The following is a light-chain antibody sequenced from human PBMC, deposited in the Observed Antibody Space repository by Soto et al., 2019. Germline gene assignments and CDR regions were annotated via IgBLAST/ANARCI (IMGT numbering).Light chain of an antibody. CDR3: QQYGSSPYT. J-gene: IGKJ2*01. Sequence: EIVLTQSPGTLSLSPGERATLSCRAIQSVSSSYLAWYQQKPGQAPRLLIYGASSRATGIPDRFSGSGSGTDFTLTISRLEPEHFAVYYCQQYGSSPYTFGQGTKVDIK. CDR2: GAS. V-gene: IGKV3-20*01. CDR1: QSVSSSY.